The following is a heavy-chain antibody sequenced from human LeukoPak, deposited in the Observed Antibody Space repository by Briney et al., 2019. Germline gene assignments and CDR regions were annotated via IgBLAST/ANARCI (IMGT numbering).Heavy chain of an antibody. CDR2: IYHSGST. V-gene: IGHV4-30-2*01. CDR3: ARVIDWNYQDYYYYMDV. Sequence: PSQTLSLTCTVSGGSISSGGYYWSWIRQPPGKGLEWIGYIYHSGSTYYNPSLKSRVTISVDRSKNQFSLKLSSVTAADTAVYYCARVIDWNYQDYYYYMDVWGKGTTVTVSS. D-gene: IGHD1-7*01. J-gene: IGHJ6*03. CDR1: GGSISSGGYY.